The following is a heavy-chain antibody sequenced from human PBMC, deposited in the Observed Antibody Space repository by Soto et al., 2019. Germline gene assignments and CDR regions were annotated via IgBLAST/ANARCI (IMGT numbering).Heavy chain of an antibody. D-gene: IGHD3-9*01. V-gene: IGHV4-38-2*02. CDR1: GYSISSGYY. Sequence: SETLSLTCTVSGYSISSGYYWGWIRQPPGKGLEWIGSIYHSGSTYYNPPLKSRVTISVDTSKNQFSLKLSSVTAADTAVYYCARDQERDLTGFLYVWGQGTTVTVSS. CDR3: ARDQERDLTGFLYV. CDR2: IYHSGST. J-gene: IGHJ6*02.